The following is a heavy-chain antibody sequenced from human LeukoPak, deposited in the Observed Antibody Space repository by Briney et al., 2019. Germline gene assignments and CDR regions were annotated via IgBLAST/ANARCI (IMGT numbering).Heavy chain of an antibody. CDR3: ARIHTHITMVRGVQYYYYYGMDV. D-gene: IGHD3-10*01. J-gene: IGHJ6*02. Sequence: SETLSLTCTVSGGSISSYYWSWIRQPPAKGLEWIGYIYYSGSTNYNPSLKSRVTISVDTSKNQFSLKLSSVTAADTAVYYCARIHTHITMVRGVQYYYYYGMDVWGQGTTVTVSS. V-gene: IGHV4-59*08. CDR1: GGSISSYY. CDR2: IYYSGST.